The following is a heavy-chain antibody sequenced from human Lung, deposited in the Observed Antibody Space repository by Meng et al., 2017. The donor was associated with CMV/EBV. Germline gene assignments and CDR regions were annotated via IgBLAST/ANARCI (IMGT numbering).Heavy chain of an antibody. CDR3: ARDYDYFDF. J-gene: IGHJ4*02. CDR1: GGSLRGYY. D-gene: IGHD3-3*01. Sequence: QAQLQQWGAGLVKPSETLSLTCVVSGGSLRGYYWSWIRQSPGKGLEWIGQITHAGNTRYNPSLGGRVTVSVDTSKNSFSLRLSSVTAADTAIYYCARDYDYFDFWGQGTLVTVSS. V-gene: IGHV4-34*02. CDR2: ITHAGNT.